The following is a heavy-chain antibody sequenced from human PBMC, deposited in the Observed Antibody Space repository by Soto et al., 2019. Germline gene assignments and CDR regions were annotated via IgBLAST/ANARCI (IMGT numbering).Heavy chain of an antibody. J-gene: IGHJ4*02. CDR2: SRGGGGST. Sequence: EVQLLESGGDLVQPGGSLTLSCAASGFTFNDYAMSWVRQAPGKELEWVSASRGGGGSTFYADSVRGRFTISRDNAKSTLYLQMSSRRAEDTAVYYCAKIGWSEVAGWEFDSWGQGTLVTVSS. CDR1: GFTFNDYA. CDR3: AKIGWSEVAGWEFDS. V-gene: IGHV3-23*01. D-gene: IGHD6-19*01.